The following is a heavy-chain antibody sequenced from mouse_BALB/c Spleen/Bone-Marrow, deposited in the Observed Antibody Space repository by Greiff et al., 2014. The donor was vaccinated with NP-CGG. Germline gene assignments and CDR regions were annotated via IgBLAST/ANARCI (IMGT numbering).Heavy chain of an antibody. CDR3: ARSDYGHGYFDV. J-gene: IGHJ1*01. V-gene: IGHV1-18*01. Sequence: VQLQQSGPELVKPGASMKISCKASGYSFTDYTMNWVKPSHGKNLEWIGLINPYNGGTTYNQKFKGKATLTVDMSSSTAYLELLSLTSEDSAVYYCARSDYGHGYFDVWGAGTTVTVSS. CDR1: GYSFTDYT. D-gene: IGHD1-2*01. CDR2: INPYNGGT.